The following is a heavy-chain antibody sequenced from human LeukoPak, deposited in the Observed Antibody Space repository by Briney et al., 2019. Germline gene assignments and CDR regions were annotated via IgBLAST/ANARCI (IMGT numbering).Heavy chain of an antibody. D-gene: IGHD6-19*01. Sequence: GGSLRLSCAVSGFIFSDYYMSWIRQAPGKGLEWVSYISSSSSYTNYADSVKGRFTISRDSVKNSLYLQMNSLRAEDTAVYYCATTARNSAWFKVIDYRGRGTLVTVSS. J-gene: IGHJ4*02. V-gene: IGHV3-11*03. CDR2: ISSSSSYT. CDR3: ATTARNSAWFKVIDY. CDR1: GFIFSDYY.